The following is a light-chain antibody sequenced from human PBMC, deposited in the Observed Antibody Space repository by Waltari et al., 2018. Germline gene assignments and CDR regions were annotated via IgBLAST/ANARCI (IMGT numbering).Light chain of an antibody. V-gene: IGKV1-5*03. CDR3: HQYMSYPWT. J-gene: IGKJ1*01. CDR2: ESA. CDR1: QSIGRW. Sequence: DIQMTQSPATLPASVGHRVTITCRASQSIGRWLAWYHQKPGKAPKLLISESAKLQSGVPSRFSGSGSGTDFTLTINGLQPDDFAIYYCHQYMSYPWTFGLGTKVEIK.